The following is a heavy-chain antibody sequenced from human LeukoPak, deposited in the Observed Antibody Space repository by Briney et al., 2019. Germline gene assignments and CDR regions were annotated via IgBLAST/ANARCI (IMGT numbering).Heavy chain of an antibody. V-gene: IGHV1-2*06. CDR2: INPNSGGT. CDR3: ARETHSYGTGDY. Sequence: ASVKVSCKASGYTFTGYYMHWVRQAPGQGLKWMGRINPNSGGTNYAQKFQGRVTMSRDTSISTAYMELSRLRSDDTAVYYCARETHSYGTGDYWGQGTLVTVSS. D-gene: IGHD5-18*01. J-gene: IGHJ4*02. CDR1: GYTFTGYY.